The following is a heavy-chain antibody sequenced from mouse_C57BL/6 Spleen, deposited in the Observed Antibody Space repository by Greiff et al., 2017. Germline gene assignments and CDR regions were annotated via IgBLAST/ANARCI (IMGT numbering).Heavy chain of an antibody. V-gene: IGHV1-64*01. D-gene: IGHD4-1*01. Sequence: QAQLQQPGAELVKPGASVKLSCKASGYTFTSYWMHWVKQRPGQGLEWIGMIHPNSGSTNYNEKFKSKATLTVDKSSSTAYMQLSSLTSEDSAVYYCARPRLAYYFDYWGQGTTLTVSS. CDR3: ARPRLAYYFDY. CDR2: IHPNSGST. CDR1: GYTFTSYW. J-gene: IGHJ2*01.